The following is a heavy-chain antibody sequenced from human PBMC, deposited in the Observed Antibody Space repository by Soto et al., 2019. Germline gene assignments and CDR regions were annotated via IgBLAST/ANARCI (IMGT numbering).Heavy chain of an antibody. CDR1: GCIFSRYA. CDR2: ISDDGSKK. CDR3: APHDFDY. Sequence: QVQLVESGGGVVQPGRSLRLSCAASGCIFSRYAMHWVRLTPGKGLEWLAIISDDGSKKYYADSVKGRVIIARDNSKKTLFLQVISLRGEDSAVYYCAPHDFDYWGHGTLVTVSS. J-gene: IGHJ4*01. V-gene: IGHV3-30*04.